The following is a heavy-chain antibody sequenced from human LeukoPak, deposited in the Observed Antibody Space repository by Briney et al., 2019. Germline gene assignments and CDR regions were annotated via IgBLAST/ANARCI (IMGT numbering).Heavy chain of an antibody. J-gene: IGHJ4*02. V-gene: IGHV1-69*04. CDR3: AGAIAVAGTLDDY. Sequence: SVKVSCKASGGTFSSYAISWVRQAPGQGLEWMGRIIPILGIANYAQKLQGRVTITADKSTSTAYMELSSLRSEDTAVYYCAGAIAVAGTLDDYWGQGTLVTVSS. CDR1: GGTFSSYA. CDR2: IIPILGIA. D-gene: IGHD6-19*01.